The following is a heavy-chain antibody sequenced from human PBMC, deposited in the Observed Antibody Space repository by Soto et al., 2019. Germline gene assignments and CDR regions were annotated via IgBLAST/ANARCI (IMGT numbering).Heavy chain of an antibody. CDR1: GFTFDDYA. CDR2: ISWNSGSI. CDR3: AKAADYYGMDV. J-gene: IGHJ6*02. V-gene: IGHV3-9*01. Sequence: GGSLRLSCAASGFTFDDYAMHWVRQAPGKGLEWVSGISWNSGSIGYADSVKGRFTISRDNAKNSLYLQMNSLRAEDTALYYCAKAADYYGMDVWGQGTTVTVS.